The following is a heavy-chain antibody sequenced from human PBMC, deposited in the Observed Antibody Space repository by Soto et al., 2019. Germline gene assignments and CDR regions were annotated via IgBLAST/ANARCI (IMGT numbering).Heavy chain of an antibody. CDR1: GGSFSGYY. CDR2: INHSGST. J-gene: IGHJ4*02. CDR3: ARGPSTSAVAYYFDY. V-gene: IGHV4-34*01. D-gene: IGHD6-19*01. Sequence: SETLSLTCAVYGGSFSGYYWSWIRQPPGKGLEWIGEINHSGSTNYNPSLKSRVTISVDTSKNQFSLKLSSVTAADTAVYYCARGPSTSAVAYYFDYWGQGTLVT.